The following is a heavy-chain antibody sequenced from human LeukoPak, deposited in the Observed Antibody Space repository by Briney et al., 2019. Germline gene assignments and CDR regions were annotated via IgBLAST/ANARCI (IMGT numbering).Heavy chain of an antibody. D-gene: IGHD6-13*01. CDR3: AKRPTGQQRSYYYYYYMDV. V-gene: IGHV3-23*01. J-gene: IGHJ6*03. Sequence: PGGSLRLSCAASGFSFSNYGMNWVRQAPGKGLEWVSGITGSGGSTYYAGSVKGRFTISRDNSKNTLYLQMNSLRAEDTAVYYCAKRPTGQQRSYYYYYYMDVWGKGTTVTISS. CDR1: GFSFSNYG. CDR2: ITGSGGST.